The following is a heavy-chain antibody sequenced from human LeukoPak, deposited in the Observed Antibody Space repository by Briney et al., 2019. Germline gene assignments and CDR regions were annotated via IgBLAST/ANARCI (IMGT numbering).Heavy chain of an antibody. CDR2: ISGSGGST. J-gene: IGHJ4*02. V-gene: IGHV3-23*01. CDR1: GFTFSSYA. D-gene: IGHD3-10*01. Sequence: SGGSLRLSCAASGFTFSSYAMSWVRQAPGKGLEWVSAISGSGGSTYYADSVKGRFTISRDNSKNTLYLQMNSLRAEDTAVYYCAKTSGLLWFGESPLDYWGQGTLVTVSS. CDR3: AKTSGLLWFGESPLDY.